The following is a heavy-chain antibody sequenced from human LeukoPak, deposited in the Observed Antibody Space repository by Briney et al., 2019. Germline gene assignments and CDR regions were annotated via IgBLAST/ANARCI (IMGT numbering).Heavy chain of an antibody. CDR3: TTAYFYGSGSYDV. Sequence: PGGSLRLSCAASGFTFSNAWMSWVRQAPGKGLEWVGRLKSKTDGGTTDYAAPVKGRFTISRDDSKNTLYLQMNSLKTEDTAVYYCTTAYFYGSGSYDVWGQGTLVTVSS. D-gene: IGHD3-10*01. V-gene: IGHV3-15*01. J-gene: IGHJ4*02. CDR2: LKSKTDGGTT. CDR1: GFTFSNAW.